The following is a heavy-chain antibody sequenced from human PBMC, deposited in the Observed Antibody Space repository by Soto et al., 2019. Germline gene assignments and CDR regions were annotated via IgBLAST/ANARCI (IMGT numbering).Heavy chain of an antibody. CDR1: GGSISSYY. D-gene: IGHD3-22*01. Sequence: LSLTCTVSGGSISSYYWSWIRHPPGKGLEWIGYIYYSGSTNYNPSLKSRVTISVDTSKNQFSLKLSSVTAAEAAVYYCARDPSYYYDSSGYFDYWGQGTLVTVSS. V-gene: IGHV4-59*01. J-gene: IGHJ4*02. CDR3: ARDPSYYYDSSGYFDY. CDR2: IYYSGST.